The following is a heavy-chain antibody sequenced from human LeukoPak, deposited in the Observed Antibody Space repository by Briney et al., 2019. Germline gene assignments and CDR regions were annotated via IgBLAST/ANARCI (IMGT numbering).Heavy chain of an antibody. J-gene: IGHJ4*02. CDR2: IIPIFGTA. V-gene: IGHV1-69*06. D-gene: IGHD6-19*01. CDR3: ATGTSSGWYYFDY. Sequence: SVKVSCKASGYTFTSYDINWVRQATGQGLEWMGWIIPIFGTANYAQKFQGRVTMTEDTSTDTAYMELSSLRSEDTAVYYCATGTSSGWYYFDYWGQGTLVTVSS. CDR1: GYTFTSYD.